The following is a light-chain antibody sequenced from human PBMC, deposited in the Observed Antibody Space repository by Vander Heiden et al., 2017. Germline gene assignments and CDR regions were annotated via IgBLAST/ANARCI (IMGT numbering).Light chain of an antibody. V-gene: IGLV2-14*03. CDR2: DAT. Sequence: QSALTQPASVSGSPGQSITISCAGTSSDVGNDNYVSWYQQHPGKAPKLVIYDATNRPSGVSNRFSGAKSGNTASLTISGLQPEDEADYYCSSYTTSSTQVFGTGTKVTVL. J-gene: IGLJ1*01. CDR3: SSYTTSSTQV. CDR1: SSDVGNDNY.